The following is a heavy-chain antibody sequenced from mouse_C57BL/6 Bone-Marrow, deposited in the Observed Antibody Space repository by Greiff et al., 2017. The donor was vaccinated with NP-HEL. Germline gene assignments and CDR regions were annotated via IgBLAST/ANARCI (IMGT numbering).Heavy chain of an antibody. CDR2: ISGGGGNT. CDR3: ASAVYGYAHAMDY. Sequence: EVQLVESGGGLVKPGGSLKLSCAASGFTFSSYTMSWVRQTPEKRLEWVATISGGGGNTYYPDSVKGRFTISRDNAKNTLYLQMSSLRSEDTALYYCASAVYGYAHAMDYWGQGTSVTVSS. J-gene: IGHJ4*01. CDR1: GFTFSSYT. V-gene: IGHV5-9*01. D-gene: IGHD2-2*01.